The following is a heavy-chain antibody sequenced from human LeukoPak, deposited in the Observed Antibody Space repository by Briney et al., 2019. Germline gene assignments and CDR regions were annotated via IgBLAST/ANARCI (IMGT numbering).Heavy chain of an antibody. CDR2: IIPIFGTA. CDR3: AREIRFLEWLENWFDP. J-gene: IGHJ5*02. Sequence: SVRVSCKASGGTFSSYAISWVRQAPGQGLEWMGGIIPIFGTANYAQKFQGRVTITADESTSTAYMELSSLRSEDTAVYYCAREIRFLEWLENWFDPWGQGTLVTVSS. CDR1: GGTFSSYA. V-gene: IGHV1-69*01. D-gene: IGHD3-3*01.